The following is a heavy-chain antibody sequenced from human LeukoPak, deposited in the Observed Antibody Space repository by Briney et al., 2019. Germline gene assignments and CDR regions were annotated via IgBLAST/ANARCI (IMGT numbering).Heavy chain of an antibody. V-gene: IGHV3-23*01. D-gene: IGHD5-18*01. J-gene: IGHJ4*02. Sequence: GGSLRLSCAASGFTLSGYAMSWVRQAPGKGLDWVSAISGSGVSTYYADSVKGRFTISRDNPKNTLYLQMNSLRAEDTAVYYCAKERVRSSGPYFDYWGQGTLVTVSS. CDR3: AKERVRSSGPYFDY. CDR1: GFTLSGYA. CDR2: ISGSGVST.